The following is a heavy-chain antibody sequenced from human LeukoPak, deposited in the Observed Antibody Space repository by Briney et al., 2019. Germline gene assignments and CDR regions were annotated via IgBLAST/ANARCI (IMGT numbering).Heavy chain of an antibody. CDR1: GFTFSSYE. CDR3: VPTTLALFDY. Sequence: GGSLRLSCAASGFTFSSYEMNWVRPAPAKGLEGVSYISSSGSTIYYADSVKGRFTISRNNAKNSLYLQINSLRAEDTAVYYCVPTTLALFDYWGQGTLVTVSS. V-gene: IGHV3-48*03. D-gene: IGHD2/OR15-2a*01. J-gene: IGHJ4*02. CDR2: ISSSGSTI.